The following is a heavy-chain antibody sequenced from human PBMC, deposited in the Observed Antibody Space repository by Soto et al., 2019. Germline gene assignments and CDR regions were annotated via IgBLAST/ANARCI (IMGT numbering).Heavy chain of an antibody. Sequence: SETLCLTYTVSGASISGGGYSWNWIRQPPGKGLEWLGSIYYSGSTYYNPSLKSRVTLSVDTSKNQFSLKLSSVTAADTAVYYCARHYGMATILEYWGQGTLVTVSS. CDR2: IYYSGST. CDR3: ARHYGMATILEY. D-gene: IGHD5-12*01. CDR1: GASISGGGYS. J-gene: IGHJ4*02. V-gene: IGHV4-30-2*03.